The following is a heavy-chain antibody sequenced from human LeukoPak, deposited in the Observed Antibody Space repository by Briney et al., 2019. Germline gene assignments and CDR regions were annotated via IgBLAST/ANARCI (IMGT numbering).Heavy chain of an antibody. J-gene: IGHJ4*02. D-gene: IGHD6-19*01. CDR2: ISDGGGST. V-gene: IGHV3-23*01. Sequence: GGSLRLSCAASGFTFASYAMSWVRQAPGKGLQWVSAISDGGGSTYYADSVKGRFTISRDSSKNTLYLQMNSLRAEDTALYYCAKEYTSGWYVVDYWGQGTLVTVSS. CDR1: GFTFASYA. CDR3: AKEYTSGWYVVDY.